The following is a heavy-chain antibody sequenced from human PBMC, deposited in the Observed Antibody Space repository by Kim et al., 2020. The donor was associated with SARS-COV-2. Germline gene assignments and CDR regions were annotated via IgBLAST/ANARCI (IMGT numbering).Heavy chain of an antibody. CDR1: GGSISNYY. Sequence: SETLSLTCTVSGGSISNYYWSWFRQPAGKGLEWIGRIYASGNTNSGSTNYNPSLKSRVTMSVDTSKNQFSLKLSSVTAADSAVYCRTKHIVCWGQGTLV. CDR2: IYASGNTNSGST. J-gene: IGHJ4*02. CDR3: TKHIVC. V-gene: IGHV4-4*07.